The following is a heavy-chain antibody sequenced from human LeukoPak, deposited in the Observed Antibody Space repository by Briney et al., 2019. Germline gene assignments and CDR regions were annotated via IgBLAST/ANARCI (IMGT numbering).Heavy chain of an antibody. CDR1: GGSISSGDYY. CDR3: ARGGGYSHGTFDY. V-gene: IGHV4-30-4*01. Sequence: PSHTLSLTCTVSGGSISSGDYYWSWIRQPPGKGLEWIGYIYYSGSTYYNPSLKSRVTISVDTSKNQFSLKLSSVTAADTAVYYCARGGGYSHGTFDYWGQGTLVTVSS. CDR2: IYYSGST. D-gene: IGHD5-18*01. J-gene: IGHJ4*02.